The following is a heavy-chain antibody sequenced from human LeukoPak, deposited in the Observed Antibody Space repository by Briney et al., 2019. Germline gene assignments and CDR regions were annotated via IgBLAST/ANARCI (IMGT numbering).Heavy chain of an antibody. D-gene: IGHD2-2*01. CDR3: AKGAFCTSTNCYASYFDY. CDR2: ISGSGGTT. V-gene: IGHV3-23*01. Sequence: GGSLRLSCAASGFTFSSYAMSWVRQAPGKGLEWVSAISGSGGTTHYADSVKGRFTISRDRSKNTLYLQMHSLRAEDTAVYYCAKGAFCTSTNCYASYFDYWGQGTLVTVSS. CDR1: GFTFSSYA. J-gene: IGHJ4*02.